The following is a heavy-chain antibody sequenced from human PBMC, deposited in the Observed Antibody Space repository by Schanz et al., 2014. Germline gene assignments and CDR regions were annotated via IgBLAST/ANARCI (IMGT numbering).Heavy chain of an antibody. CDR1: GFILNDYY. CDR3: ARENLNWEAFDI. J-gene: IGHJ3*02. D-gene: IGHD7-27*01. V-gene: IGHV3-11*01. CDR2: ISRDGTTS. Sequence: VQLVESGGGLVKPGGSLRLSCAASGFILNDYYMNWIRQAPGKGLEWLSYISRDGTTSYYADSVKGRFTISRDNAKNSLYLEMTSLRGEDTAVYYCARENLNWEAFDIWGQGTVVTVSS.